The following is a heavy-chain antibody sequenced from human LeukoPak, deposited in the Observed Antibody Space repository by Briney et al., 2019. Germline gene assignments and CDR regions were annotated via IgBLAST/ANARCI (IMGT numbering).Heavy chain of an antibody. CDR3: ARAPSGYYDGSGYYSPFDY. D-gene: IGHD3-22*01. V-gene: IGHV4-59*01. CDR1: GGSISSYY. Sequence: PSETLSLTCTVSGGSISSYYWSWIRQPPGKGLEWIGYIYYSGSTNYNPSLKSRVTISVDTSKNQFSLKLSSVTAADTAVYYCARAPSGYYDGSGYYSPFDYWGQGTLVTVSS. CDR2: IYYSGST. J-gene: IGHJ4*02.